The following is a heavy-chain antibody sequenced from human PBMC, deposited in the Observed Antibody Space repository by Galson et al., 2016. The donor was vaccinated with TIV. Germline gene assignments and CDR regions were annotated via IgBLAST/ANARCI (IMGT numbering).Heavy chain of an antibody. CDR1: GFSFSDYY. Sequence: SLRLSCAASGFSFSDYYMSWIRQAPGKGLEWVAHISSSETTYHTDAVKGRFTISRDNAKNSLILQMNSPRIEDTGVYYCARSLGISAADLDHWGQGTLVTVSS. CDR2: ISSSETT. D-gene: IGHD6-13*01. V-gene: IGHV3-11*01. J-gene: IGHJ4*02. CDR3: ARSLGISAADLDH.